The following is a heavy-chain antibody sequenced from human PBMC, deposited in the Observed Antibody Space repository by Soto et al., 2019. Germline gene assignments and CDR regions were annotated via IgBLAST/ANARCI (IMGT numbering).Heavy chain of an antibody. CDR2: MNPSSGKT. CDR1: GYTFGTYH. Sequence: ASVKVSCKASGYTFGTYHINWVRQAAGQGLEWMGWMNPSSGKTDYAQTFQGRVTMTRNNSITTAYLELSSLTSEDTAIYFCAREAAYYDSSSGYFTLRGPGAFDMWGQGTMVTVSS. V-gene: IGHV1-8*01. D-gene: IGHD3-3*01. CDR3: AREAAYYDSSSGYFTLRGPGAFDM. J-gene: IGHJ3*02.